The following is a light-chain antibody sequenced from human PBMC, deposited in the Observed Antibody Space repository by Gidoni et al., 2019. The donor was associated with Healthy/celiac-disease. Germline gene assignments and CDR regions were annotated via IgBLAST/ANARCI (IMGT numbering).Light chain of an antibody. CDR3: NSRDSSGNHVV. CDR2: GKN. V-gene: IGLV3-19*01. Sequence: SELTQDPSVSVALGQTVRITCQGDSLRSYYASWYQQKPGQAPVLVIYGKNNRPSGIPDRFSGSSSGNTASLTITGAQAEDEADYYCNSRDSSGNHVVFGGGTKLTVL. CDR1: SLRSYY. J-gene: IGLJ2*01.